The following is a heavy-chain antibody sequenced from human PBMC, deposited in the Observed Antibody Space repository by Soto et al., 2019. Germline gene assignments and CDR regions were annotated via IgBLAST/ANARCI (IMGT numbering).Heavy chain of an antibody. V-gene: IGHV1-69*04. CDR2: IIPILGIA. CDR1: GGTFSGHT. Sequence: SVKVSCKGSGGTFSGHTISWVRQAPGQGLEWMGRIIPILGIANYAQKFQGRVTITADKSTSTAYMELSSLRSEDTAVYYCARDCSGGSCYTQGDWFDPWGQGTLVTVSS. D-gene: IGHD2-15*01. J-gene: IGHJ5*02. CDR3: ARDCSGGSCYTQGDWFDP.